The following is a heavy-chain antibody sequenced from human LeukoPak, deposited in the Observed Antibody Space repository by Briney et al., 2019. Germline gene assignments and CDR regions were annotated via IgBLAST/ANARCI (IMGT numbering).Heavy chain of an antibody. Sequence: ASAKVSCKASGYTFTSYDINWVRQATGQGLEWMGWMNPNSGNTGYAQKFQGRVTMTRDTSISTAYMELSRLRSDDTAVYYCARDLTSGVVVVAATENWFDPWGQGTLVTVSS. CDR1: GYTFTSYD. CDR3: ARDLTSGVVVVAATENWFDP. V-gene: IGHV1-8*01. D-gene: IGHD2-15*01. J-gene: IGHJ5*02. CDR2: MNPNSGNT.